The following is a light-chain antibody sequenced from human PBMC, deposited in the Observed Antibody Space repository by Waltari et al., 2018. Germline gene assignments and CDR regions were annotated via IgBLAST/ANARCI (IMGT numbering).Light chain of an antibody. CDR2: WAS. V-gene: IGKV4-1*01. CDR1: QSVLYSSNKKNY. CDR3: QQYYSTLSWT. Sequence: DIVMTQSPDSLAVSLGERATINCKSSQSVLYSSNKKNYLAWYQQKPGQSPKLLIYWASTRESGVPDRFSGSGSETDFTLTISSLQAEDVAVYYCQQYYSTLSWTFDQGTKVEIK. J-gene: IGKJ1*01.